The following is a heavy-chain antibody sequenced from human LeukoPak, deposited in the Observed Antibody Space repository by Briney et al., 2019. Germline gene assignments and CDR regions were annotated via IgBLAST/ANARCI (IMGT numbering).Heavy chain of an antibody. V-gene: IGHV1-2*02. CDR3: ARGAYCTSINCYGFDY. D-gene: IGHD2-2*01. J-gene: IGHJ4*02. CDR2: INPNSGDT. CDR1: GYTFTGYY. Sequence: GASVKVSCKASGYTFTGYYMHWVRQAPGQGLEWMGWINPNSGDTNYAQKFQGRVTMTRDTSISTAYMELSRLRSDDTAVYYCARGAYCTSINCYGFDYWGQGTQVTASS.